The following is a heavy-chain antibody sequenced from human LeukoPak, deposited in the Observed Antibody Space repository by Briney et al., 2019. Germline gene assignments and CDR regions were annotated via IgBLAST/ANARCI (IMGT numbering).Heavy chain of an antibody. J-gene: IGHJ5*01. Sequence: PSETLSLTCAVYGGSFSGYYWTWIRQPPGKGLEWIGEINHSGSTNYNPSLKSRVTISVDTSKNQFSLKLTSVTAADTAVYYCAREGTGRHGDSWGQGNLVTVSS. CDR3: AREGTGRHGDS. D-gene: IGHD3/OR15-3a*01. CDR1: GGSFSGYY. V-gene: IGHV4-34*01. CDR2: INHSGST.